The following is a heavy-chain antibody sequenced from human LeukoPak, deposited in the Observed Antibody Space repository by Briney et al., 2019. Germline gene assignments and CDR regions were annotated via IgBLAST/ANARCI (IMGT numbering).Heavy chain of an antibody. D-gene: IGHD2-15*01. J-gene: IGHJ5*02. CDR3: VTERGYCTGGRCYGGWFDP. CDR1: GGSFSGYY. CDR2: INHSGNT. V-gene: IGHV4-34*01. Sequence: SETLSLTCAVYGGSFSGYYWSWIRQAPGKGLEWIGEINHSGNTNYNPSLKSRVTISVDTSKNQFSLKLSSVTAADTAVYYCVTERGYCTGGRCYGGWFDPWGQGTLVTVSS.